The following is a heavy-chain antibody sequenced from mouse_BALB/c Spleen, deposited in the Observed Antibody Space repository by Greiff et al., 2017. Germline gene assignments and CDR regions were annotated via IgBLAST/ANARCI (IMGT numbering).Heavy chain of an antibody. CDR3: ARGYYGNSAWFAY. CDR2: IWGDGST. CDR1: GFSLTGYG. D-gene: IGHD2-1*01. V-gene: IGHV2-6-7*01. Sequence: QVQLQQSGPGLVAPSQSLSITCTVSGFSLTGYGVNWVRQPPGKGLEWLGMIWGDGSTDYNSALKSRLSISKDNSKSQVFLKMNSLQTDDTARYYCARGYYGNSAWFAYWGQGTLVTVSA. J-gene: IGHJ3*01.